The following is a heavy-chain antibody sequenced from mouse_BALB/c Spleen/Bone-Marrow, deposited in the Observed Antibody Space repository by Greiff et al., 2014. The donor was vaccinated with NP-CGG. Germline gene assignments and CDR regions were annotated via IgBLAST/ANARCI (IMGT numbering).Heavy chain of an antibody. CDR3: ARDGDYDEGYAMDY. CDR1: GYAFTNYL. D-gene: IGHD2-4*01. J-gene: IGHJ4*01. CDR2: INPGSGGT. V-gene: IGHV1-54*01. Sequence: VQVVESGAELVRPGTSVTVSCKASGYAFTNYLIEWVKQRPGQGLEWIGVINPGSGGTNYNEKFKGKATLTADKSSSTAYMQLSSLTSDDSAFYFCARDGDYDEGYAMDYWGQGTSVTVSS.